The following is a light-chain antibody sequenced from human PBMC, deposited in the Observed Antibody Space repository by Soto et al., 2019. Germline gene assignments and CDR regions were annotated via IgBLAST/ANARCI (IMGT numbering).Light chain of an antibody. Sequence: EAVMTQSPVTLSVSPGERATLSCRASQTVDTNVAWYQQKPGQAPRLLIYATSTRATGIPARFSGSGSGTEFTLTISSLQSEDFAVYYCQQYNKWPLFTFGPGTKVDMK. CDR3: QQYNKWPLFT. CDR1: QTVDTN. CDR2: ATS. J-gene: IGKJ3*01. V-gene: IGKV3-15*01.